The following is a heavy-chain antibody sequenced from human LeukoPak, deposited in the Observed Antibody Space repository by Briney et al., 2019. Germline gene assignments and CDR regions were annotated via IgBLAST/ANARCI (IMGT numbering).Heavy chain of an antibody. D-gene: IGHD2-2*01. Sequence: SETLSLTCTVSGGSISSYYWSWIRQPPGKGLEWIGYIYHSGSTNYNPSLKSRVTISVDTSKNQFSLKLSSVTAADTAVYYCARSTGPNGPSDYWGQGTLVTVSS. J-gene: IGHJ4*02. V-gene: IGHV4-59*01. CDR3: ARSTGPNGPSDY. CDR2: IYHSGST. CDR1: GGSISSYY.